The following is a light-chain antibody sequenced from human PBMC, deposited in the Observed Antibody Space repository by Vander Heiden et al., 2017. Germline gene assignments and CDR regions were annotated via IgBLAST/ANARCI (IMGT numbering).Light chain of an antibody. CDR3: QQSYMTPLT. Sequence: DIQITQSPSSLSAFVGDSVTITCRASQTIKTFLNWYQQKPGKAPNLLIYTASTLHTGVPSRFSGSGSGTDFSLTISSLQPEDFATYYCQQSYMTPLTFGQGTKVEIK. CDR1: QTIKTF. J-gene: IGKJ1*01. V-gene: IGKV1-39*01. CDR2: TAS.